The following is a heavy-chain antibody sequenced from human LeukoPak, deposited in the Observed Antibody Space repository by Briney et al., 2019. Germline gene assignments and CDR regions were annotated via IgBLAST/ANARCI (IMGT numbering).Heavy chain of an antibody. CDR1: GLTFSTSG. CDR3: ATETNCRHYDY. Sequence: PGGSLRLSCTASGLTFSTSGFNWVRQAPGKGLEWVASIGPTGSDRYHADSIKGRFTISRDNANNFLYLQMNSLRAEDTAVYYCATETNCRHYDYWGRGTLLTVSS. CDR2: IGPTGSDR. V-gene: IGHV3-21*06. D-gene: IGHD1-14*01. J-gene: IGHJ4*02.